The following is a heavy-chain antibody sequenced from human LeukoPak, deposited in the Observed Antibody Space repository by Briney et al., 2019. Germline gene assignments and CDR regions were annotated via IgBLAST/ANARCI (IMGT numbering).Heavy chain of an antibody. CDR2: IYRSGGT. CDR3: ARVGRGVTTVSAGGLYFDY. J-gene: IGHJ4*02. D-gene: IGHD4-17*01. Sequence: AGTLCLTCAVYGLSLSGYYWGWIRQPPGKGLEWIGSIYRSGGTYGNASLRARGIISVGTYNKQFSLKQSTGPAAHTAVYYCARVGRGVTTVSAGGLYFDYWGQGTLVTVSS. V-gene: IGHV4-38-2*01. CDR1: GLSLSGYY.